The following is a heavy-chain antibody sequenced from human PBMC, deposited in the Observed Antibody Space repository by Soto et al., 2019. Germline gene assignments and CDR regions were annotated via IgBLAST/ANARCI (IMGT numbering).Heavy chain of an antibody. J-gene: IGHJ4*02. CDR1: GFPLSNARMG. D-gene: IGHD3-3*01. CDR2: IFSNDEK. V-gene: IGHV2-26*01. Sequence: QVTLKESGPVLVKPTETLTLTCTVSGFPLSNARMGVSWIRQPPGKALEWLAHIFSNDEKSYSTSLKSRLTISKDTSKSQVVLTMTNMDPVDTATYYCARIRREVRIFVPFDYWGQGTLVTVSS. CDR3: ARIRREVRIFVPFDY.